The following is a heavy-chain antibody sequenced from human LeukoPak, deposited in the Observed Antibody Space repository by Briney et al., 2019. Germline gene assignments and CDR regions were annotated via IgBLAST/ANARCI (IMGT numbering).Heavy chain of an antibody. J-gene: IGHJ4*02. CDR2: ISGSGGGT. D-gene: IGHD1-14*01. V-gene: IGHV3-23*01. CDR1: GFTFSSYA. CDR3: ARGVEPLAANTLAY. Sequence: GGSLRLSCAASGFTFSSYAMSWVRQAPGKGLEWVSGISGSGGGTYYADSVKGRFTVSRDNSKNTLYLQMNSLRAEDTAVYYCARGVEPLAANTLAYWGQGTLVTVSS.